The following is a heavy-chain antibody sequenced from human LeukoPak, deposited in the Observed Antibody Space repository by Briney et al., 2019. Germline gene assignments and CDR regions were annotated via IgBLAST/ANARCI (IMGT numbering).Heavy chain of an antibody. CDR3: ARERTTLYYYDSSGYVDAFDI. V-gene: IGHV1-69*06. CDR2: IIPIFGTA. Sequence: SVKVSCKASGGTFSSYAISWVRQAPGQGLEWMGGIIPIFGTANYAQKFQGRVTITADRSTSTAYMELSSLRSEDTAVYYCARERTTLYYYDSSGYVDAFDIWGQGTMVTVSS. J-gene: IGHJ3*02. CDR1: GGTFSSYA. D-gene: IGHD3-22*01.